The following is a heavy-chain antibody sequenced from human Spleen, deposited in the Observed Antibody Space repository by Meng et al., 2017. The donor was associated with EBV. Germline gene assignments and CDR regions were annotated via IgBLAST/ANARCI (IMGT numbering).Heavy chain of an antibody. J-gene: IGHJ4*02. CDR2: ISSRGVNT. CDR3: TRNHGYVAY. CDR1: GFSFSDNY. V-gene: IGHV3-11*01. Sequence: GQRVGPWGGLVKPGGSMGLACAASGFSFSDNYMSWIRQDPGKGLEWVSYISSRGVNTEYADSVKGRFTISRDNAKNSVYLQMNSLRAEDTAVYYCTRNHGYVAYWGQGALVTVSS. D-gene: IGHD5-24*01.